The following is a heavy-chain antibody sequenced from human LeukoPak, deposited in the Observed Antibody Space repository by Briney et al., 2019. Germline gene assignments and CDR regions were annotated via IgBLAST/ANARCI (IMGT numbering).Heavy chain of an antibody. CDR1: GGSISSGSCY. CDR3: ARERTDTSMDY. J-gene: IGHJ4*02. Sequence: PSQTLSLTCTVSGGSISSGSCYWTWIRQPAGKGLEWIGRIYTSGSTNHNPSLKSRVTISLDTSKNQFSLKLISVTAADTAVYFCARERTDTSMDYWGQGTLVTVSS. D-gene: IGHD5-18*01. CDR2: IYTSGST. V-gene: IGHV4-61*02.